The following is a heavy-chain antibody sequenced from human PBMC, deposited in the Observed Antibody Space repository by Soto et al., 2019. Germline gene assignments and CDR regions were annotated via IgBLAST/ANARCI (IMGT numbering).Heavy chain of an antibody. J-gene: IGHJ4*02. Sequence: GGSLRLSCAASGFTFSDHYMDWVRQAPGKGLEWVGRTRNKANSYTTEYAASVKGRFTISRDDSKNSLYLQMNSLKIEDTALYYCVRAGTGYQLDYWGQGTLVTVSS. D-gene: IGHD3-9*01. V-gene: IGHV3-72*01. CDR3: VRAGTGYQLDY. CDR2: TRNKANSYTT. CDR1: GFTFSDHY.